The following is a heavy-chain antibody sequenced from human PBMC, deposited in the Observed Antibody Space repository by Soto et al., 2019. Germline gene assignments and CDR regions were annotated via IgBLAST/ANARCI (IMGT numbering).Heavy chain of an antibody. Sequence: GGSLRLSCAASGFTFSSYGMHWVRQAPGKGLEWVAVISYDGSNKYYADSVKGRFTISRDNSKNTLYLQMNSLRAEDTAVYYCANEAADSSSYVWGQGTLVTVSS. CDR1: GFTFSSYG. D-gene: IGHD6-6*01. J-gene: IGHJ4*02. V-gene: IGHV3-30*18. CDR3: ANEAADSSSYV. CDR2: ISYDGSNK.